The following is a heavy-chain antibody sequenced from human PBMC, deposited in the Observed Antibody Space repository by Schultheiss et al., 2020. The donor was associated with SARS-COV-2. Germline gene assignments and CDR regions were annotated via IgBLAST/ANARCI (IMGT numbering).Heavy chain of an antibody. CDR1: GFTFSSYG. CDR2: ISDSGGST. V-gene: IGHV3-23*01. CDR3: ARDAVDYYGSGERPYYYYYYGMDV. Sequence: GGSLRLSCAASGFTFSSYGMHWVRQAPGKGLEWLSTISDSGGSTYYADSVKGRFTISRDNSKNTLYLQMNSLRAEDTAVYYCARDAVDYYGSGERPYYYYYYGMDVWGQGTTVTVSS. J-gene: IGHJ6*02. D-gene: IGHD3-10*01.